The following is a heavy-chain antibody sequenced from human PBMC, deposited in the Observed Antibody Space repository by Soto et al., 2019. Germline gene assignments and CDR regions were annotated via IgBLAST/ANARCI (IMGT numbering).Heavy chain of an antibody. J-gene: IGHJ5*02. V-gene: IGHV3-21*01. CDR2: ISSGSACI. Sequence: EVQVVESGGGLVKPGGSLRLSCNFTFSMYSMNWVRQAPGQGMAWVASISSGSACIKYADSVKGRFSISRDNAKNSVSLQMNSLRAEDTSMYYCTRDQGGSYDSGFDPWGRGTLVTVSS. D-gene: IGHD1-26*01. CDR1: TFSMYS. CDR3: TRDQGGSYDSGFDP.